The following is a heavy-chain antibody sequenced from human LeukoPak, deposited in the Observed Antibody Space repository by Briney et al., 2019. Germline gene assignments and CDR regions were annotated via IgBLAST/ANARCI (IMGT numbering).Heavy chain of an antibody. J-gene: IGHJ4*02. CDR3: AREYSSSWSIDY. D-gene: IGHD6-13*01. V-gene: IGHV4-38-2*02. Sequence: SETLSLTCTVSGGSISSYYWSWIRQPPGKGLEWIGSIYHSGSTYYNPSLKSRVTISVDTSKNQFSLKLSSVTAADTAVYYCAREYSSSWSIDYWGQGTLVTVSS. CDR2: IYHSGST. CDR1: GGSISSYY.